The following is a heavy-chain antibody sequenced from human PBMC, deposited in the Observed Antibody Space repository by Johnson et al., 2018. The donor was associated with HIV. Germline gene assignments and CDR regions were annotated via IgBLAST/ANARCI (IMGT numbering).Heavy chain of an antibody. D-gene: IGHD1-26*01. CDR2: IYTADNR. Sequence: VQLVESGGGVVRPGGSLRLSCAASGFTVSTNYMNWVRQAPGKGLEWVSVIYTADNRNYADSVKGRFSISRDNSKNRLYLQMNSLRAEDTAVYYCARESANSGRYSGAFDVWGQGTMVIVSS. V-gene: IGHV3-66*01. J-gene: IGHJ3*01. CDR3: ARESANSGRYSGAFDV. CDR1: GFTVSTNY.